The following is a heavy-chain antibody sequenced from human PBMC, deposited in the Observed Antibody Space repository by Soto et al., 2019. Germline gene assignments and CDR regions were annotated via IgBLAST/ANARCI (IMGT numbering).Heavy chain of an antibody. CDR2: SSATGAGT. J-gene: IGHJ4*02. V-gene: IGHV3-23*01. CDR3: AKDRRAGGNYGFYSDF. Sequence: GGSLRLSCAASGFTFSSYGMTWVRQAPGKGLEWVSFSSATGAGTYYADSVKGRFTISRDNSKNTLYLQMTSLRADDTAVYYCAKDRRAGGNYGFYSDFWGQGAMVTVSS. D-gene: IGHD1-7*01. CDR1: GFTFSSYG.